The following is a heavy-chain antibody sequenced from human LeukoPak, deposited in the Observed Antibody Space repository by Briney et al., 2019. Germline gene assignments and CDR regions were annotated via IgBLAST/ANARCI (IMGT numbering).Heavy chain of an antibody. J-gene: IGHJ4*02. D-gene: IGHD1-26*01. V-gene: IGHV1-2*06. CDR3: TRESGSYHGNDY. CDR2: INPNNGAT. Sequence: ASVKVSCKASGYTFAGYYMHWVRQAPGQGLEWMGRINPNNGATNYAQKLQGRVTITGDTSISTAYMELSSLRSDDTAVYYCTRESGSYHGNDYWGQGTLVTVSS. CDR1: GYTFAGYY.